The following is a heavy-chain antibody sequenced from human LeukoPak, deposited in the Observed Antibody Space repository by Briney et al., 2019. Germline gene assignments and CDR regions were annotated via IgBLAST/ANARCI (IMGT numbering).Heavy chain of an antibody. CDR3: ARDVNDDILTGRFDP. Sequence: SETLSLICTVSGGSISSSSYYWGWIRQPPGKGLEWIGSIYYSGSTYYNPSLKSRVTISVDTSKNQFSLKLSSVTAADTAVYYCARDVNDDILTGRFDPWGQGTLVTVSS. D-gene: IGHD3-9*01. V-gene: IGHV4-39*07. J-gene: IGHJ5*02. CDR2: IYYSGST. CDR1: GGSISSSSYY.